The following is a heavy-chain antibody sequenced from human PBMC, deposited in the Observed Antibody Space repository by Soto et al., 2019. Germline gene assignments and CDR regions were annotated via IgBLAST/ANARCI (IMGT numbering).Heavy chain of an antibody. J-gene: IGHJ4*02. CDR3: ARDARGDEAPMDY. Sequence: GASVKVSCKASGYTFTGYYMQWGRPAPGQGLEWMGWINPNSGGTNYAQKFQGWVTMTRDTSISTAYMELSRLRSDDTAVYYCARDARGDEAPMDYWGQGTLVTVSS. V-gene: IGHV1-2*04. CDR2: INPNSGGT. D-gene: IGHD3-10*01. CDR1: GYTFTGYY.